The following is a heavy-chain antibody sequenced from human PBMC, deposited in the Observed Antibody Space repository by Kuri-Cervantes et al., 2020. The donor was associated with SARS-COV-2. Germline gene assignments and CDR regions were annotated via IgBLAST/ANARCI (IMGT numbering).Heavy chain of an antibody. V-gene: IGHV4-59*01. CDR1: GGSISTYY. Sequence: SETLSLTCTVSGGSISTYYWSWVRQSPGKGLEWIGYIYFSGGTNYNPSLKSRVTISIDTSKNQFSLKLTSVTAADTAVYYCARGPPSIAVASFFDYWGQGTLVTVSS. J-gene: IGHJ4*02. D-gene: IGHD6-19*01. CDR3: ARGPPSIAVASFFDY. CDR2: IYFSGGT.